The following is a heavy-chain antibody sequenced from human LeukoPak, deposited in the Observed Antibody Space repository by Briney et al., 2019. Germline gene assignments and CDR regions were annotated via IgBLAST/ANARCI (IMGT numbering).Heavy chain of an antibody. Sequence: ASVKVSCKASGYTFTSYGISWVRQAPGQGLEWMGWISAYNGNTNYAQKLQGRVTMTTDTSTSTDYMEQRSLRSDDPAVYYCARVYYDSSGYYYFGYYYYYMDVWGKGTTVTVSS. D-gene: IGHD3-22*01. CDR2: ISAYNGNT. J-gene: IGHJ6*03. CDR3: ARVYYDSSGYYYFGYYYYYMDV. CDR1: GYTFTSYG. V-gene: IGHV1-18*01.